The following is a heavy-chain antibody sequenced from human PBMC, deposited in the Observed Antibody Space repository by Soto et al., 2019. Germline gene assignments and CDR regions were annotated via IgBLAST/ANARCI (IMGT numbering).Heavy chain of an antibody. V-gene: IGHV3-23*01. CDR3: AKNPGYYYDSTGYHFDY. CDR2: ISYGGGTT. CDR1: GFTFNSCV. J-gene: IGHJ4*02. D-gene: IGHD3-22*01. Sequence: SLRLSCAASGFTFNSCVIHWVRHAPGKGLEWVSAISYGGGTTYYADSVKGRFNISRDNYKNTIYLQMNSLRAEDTAVYYCAKNPGYYYDSTGYHFDYWGQGTLVPVSS.